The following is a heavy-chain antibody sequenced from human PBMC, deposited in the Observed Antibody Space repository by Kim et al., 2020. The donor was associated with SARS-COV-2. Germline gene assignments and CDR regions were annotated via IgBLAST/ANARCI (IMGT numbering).Heavy chain of an antibody. D-gene: IGHD2-2*01. Sequence: RFTISRDNSKNTLYLQMNSLRAEDTAVYYCAKDHLGCSSTSCFIPNFDYWGQGTLVTVSS. CDR3: AKDHLGCSSTSCFIPNFDY. V-gene: IGHV3-23*01. J-gene: IGHJ4*02.